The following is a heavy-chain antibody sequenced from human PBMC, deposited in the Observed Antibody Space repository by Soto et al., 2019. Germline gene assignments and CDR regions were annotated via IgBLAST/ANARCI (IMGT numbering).Heavy chain of an antibody. V-gene: IGHV3-23*01. CDR1: GFTFSSYA. CDR3: ARYIPGVRYYGMDV. D-gene: IGHD2-2*01. J-gene: IGHJ6*02. Sequence: EVQLLESGGGLVQPGGSLRLSCAASGFTFSSYAMKWVRLAPGKGLEWVSLIGESGTPTYYADSVKGRFTISRDNSGNTLFLEMYSLRAEDTAVYHCARYIPGVRYYGMDVWGQGTTVTVSS. CDR2: IGESGTPT.